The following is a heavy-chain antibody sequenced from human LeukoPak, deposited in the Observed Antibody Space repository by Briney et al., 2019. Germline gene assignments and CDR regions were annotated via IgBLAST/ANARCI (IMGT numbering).Heavy chain of an antibody. CDR1: GFTFSRYG. V-gene: IGHV3-23*01. Sequence: GGSLRLSCAASGFTFSRYGMSWVRQAPGKGLEWVSAISGSGGSTYYADSVKGRFTISRDNAKNSLYLQMNSLRAEETAVYYCARDELEYYGSGSNPIDYWGQGTLVTVSS. D-gene: IGHD3-10*01. J-gene: IGHJ4*02. CDR2: ISGSGGST. CDR3: ARDELEYYGSGSNPIDY.